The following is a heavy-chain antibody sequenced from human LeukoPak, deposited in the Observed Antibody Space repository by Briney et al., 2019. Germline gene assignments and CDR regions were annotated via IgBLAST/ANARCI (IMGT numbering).Heavy chain of an antibody. CDR3: ARGIAVAGTLYYFDY. D-gene: IGHD6-19*01. V-gene: IGHV4-34*01. CDR1: GGSFSGYY. J-gene: IGHJ4*02. CDR2: INHSGST. Sequence: SETLSLTCAVYGGSFSGYYWSWIRQPPGKGLEWIGGINHSGSTNYNPSLKSRVTISVDTSRNQFSLKLSSVTAADTAVYYCARGIAVAGTLYYFDYWGQGTLVTVSS.